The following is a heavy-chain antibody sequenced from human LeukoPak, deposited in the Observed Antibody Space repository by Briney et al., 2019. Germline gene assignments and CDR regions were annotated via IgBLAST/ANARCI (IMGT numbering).Heavy chain of an antibody. Sequence: ASVKLSCKASGYTSTSYYMHWVRQAPGQGLEWMGIINPSGGSTSYAQKFQGRVTMTRDTSTSTVYMELSSLRSEDTAVYYCARASLHTSGMDVWGQGTTVTVSS. V-gene: IGHV1-46*01. CDR1: GYTSTSYY. J-gene: IGHJ6*02. CDR2: INPSGGST. CDR3: ARASLHTSGMDV. D-gene: IGHD2-15*01.